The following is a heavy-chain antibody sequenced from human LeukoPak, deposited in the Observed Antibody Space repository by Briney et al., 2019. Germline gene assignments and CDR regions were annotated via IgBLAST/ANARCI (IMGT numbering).Heavy chain of an antibody. CDR3: ASAARSSGYYLFDY. D-gene: IGHD3-22*01. CDR1: GYSFNTYW. Sequence: GESLKISCKGSGYSFNTYWIGWVRQMPGKGLECMGIIYPGDSDTRYSPSFQGQVTISADRSISTAYLQWSSLKASDTAMYYCASAARSSGYYLFDYWGQGTLVTVSS. V-gene: IGHV5-51*01. J-gene: IGHJ4*02. CDR2: IYPGDSDT.